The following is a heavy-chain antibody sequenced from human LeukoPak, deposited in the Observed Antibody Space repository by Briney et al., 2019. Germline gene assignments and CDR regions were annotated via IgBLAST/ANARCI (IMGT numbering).Heavy chain of an antibody. J-gene: IGHJ4*02. V-gene: IGHV4-4*02. Sequence: SETLSLTCAVSGGSISSSNWWGWVRQPPGKGLEWIGEIYHSGSTNYNPSLKSRVTISVDKSKNQFSLKLSSVTAADAAVYYCARAIGVNGSGSYNDYWGQGTLVTVSS. CDR3: ARAIGVNGSGSYNDY. CDR1: GGSISSSNW. D-gene: IGHD3-10*01. CDR2: IYHSGST.